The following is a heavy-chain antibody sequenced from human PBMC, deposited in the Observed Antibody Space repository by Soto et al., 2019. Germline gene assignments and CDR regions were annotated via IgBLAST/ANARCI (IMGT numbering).Heavy chain of an antibody. J-gene: IGHJ3*02. Sequence: ASVKVSGKASGYTFTSYDINWVRQATGQGLEWMGWMNPNSGNTGYAQKFQGRVTMTRNTSISTAYMELSSLRSEDTAVYYCARGLAAAGTDAFDIWGQGTMVTVSS. D-gene: IGHD6-13*01. V-gene: IGHV1-8*01. CDR1: GYTFTSYD. CDR3: ARGLAAAGTDAFDI. CDR2: MNPNSGNT.